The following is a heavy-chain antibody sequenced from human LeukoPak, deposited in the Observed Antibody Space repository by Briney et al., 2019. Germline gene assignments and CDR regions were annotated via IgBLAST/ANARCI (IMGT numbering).Heavy chain of an antibody. Sequence: PGRSLRLSCAASGFAFSSYGMHWVRQGPGKGLEGVAVISYDGSNKYYADSVKGRFTISRDNSKNTLYLQMNSLIAEDTAVYYCAKDRGYCTGGNCYWGNYFDYWGQGTLVTVSS. CDR3: AKDRGYCTGGNCYWGNYFDY. CDR1: GFAFSSYG. V-gene: IGHV3-30*18. J-gene: IGHJ4*02. D-gene: IGHD2-15*01. CDR2: ISYDGSNK.